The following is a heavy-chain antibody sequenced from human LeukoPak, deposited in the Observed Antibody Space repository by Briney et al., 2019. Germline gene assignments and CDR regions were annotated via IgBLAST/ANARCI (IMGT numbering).Heavy chain of an antibody. D-gene: IGHD1/OR15-1a*01. J-gene: IGHJ6*02. CDR3: TRDLRGTGTMDV. Sequence: ASVKVSCKASGYTFTGYYMHWVRQAPGQGLEWMGWINPNSGGTKYVQKFQGWVTMTRDMSISTVCMELSRLRSDDTAVYYCTRDLRGTGTMDVWGPGTTVTVSS. CDR2: INPNSGGT. CDR1: GYTFTGYY. V-gene: IGHV1-2*04.